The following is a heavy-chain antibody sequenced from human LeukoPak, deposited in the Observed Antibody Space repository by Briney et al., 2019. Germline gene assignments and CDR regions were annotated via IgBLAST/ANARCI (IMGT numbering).Heavy chain of an antibody. CDR3: AKQPGYSYGVYYFDY. D-gene: IGHD5-18*01. CDR1: GFTFSSND. CDR2: ISGSGGST. V-gene: IGHV3-23*01. J-gene: IGHJ4*02. Sequence: GGSLRLSCAASGFTFSSNDMSWVRQAPGKGLEWVSAISGSGGSTYYADSVKGRFTISRDNSKNTLYLQMNSLRAEDTAVYYCAKQPGYSYGVYYFDYWGQGTLVTVSS.